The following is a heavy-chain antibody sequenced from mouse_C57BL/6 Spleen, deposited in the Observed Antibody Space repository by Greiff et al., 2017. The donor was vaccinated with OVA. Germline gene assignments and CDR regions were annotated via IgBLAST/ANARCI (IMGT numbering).Heavy chain of an antibody. V-gene: IGHV1-82*01. CDR3: ARSPTAIDY. CDR1: GYAFSSSW. Sequence: VQLQQSGPELVKPGASVKISCKASGYAFSSSWMNWVKQRPGKGLEWIGRIYPGEGDTNYNGKFKGKATLTADKSSSTAYMQLSSLTSEDSAVYFCARSPTAIDYWGQGTTLTVSS. D-gene: IGHD1-2*01. J-gene: IGHJ2*01. CDR2: IYPGEGDT.